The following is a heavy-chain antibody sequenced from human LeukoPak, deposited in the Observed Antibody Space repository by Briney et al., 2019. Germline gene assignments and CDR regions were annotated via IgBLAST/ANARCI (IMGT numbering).Heavy chain of an antibody. D-gene: IGHD3-16*01. CDR2: INPSGGST. J-gene: IGHJ6*03. CDR1: GYTFTSYY. CDR3: ARDTQGGYYYMDV. V-gene: IGHV1-46*01. Sequence: ASVKVSCKASGYTFTSYYMHWVRQAPGQGLEWTGIINPSGGSTTYAQKFQGRVTMTRDTSTTTVYMELSSLRSEDTAVYYCARDTQGGYYYMDVWGKGTTVTVSS.